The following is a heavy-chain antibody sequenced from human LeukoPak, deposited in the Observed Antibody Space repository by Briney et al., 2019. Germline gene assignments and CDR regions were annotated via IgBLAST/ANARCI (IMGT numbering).Heavy chain of an antibody. CDR1: GFTFSDYY. D-gene: IGHD4-17*01. CDR2: ISSSSSYT. V-gene: IGHV3-11*06. J-gene: IGHJ1*01. CDR3: ASYSTVTLFQH. Sequence: GGSLRLSCAASGFTFSDYYMSWIRQAPGKGLEWVSYISSSSSYTNYADSVKGRFPISRDNAKNSLYLQMNSLRAEDTAVYYCASYSTVTLFQHWGQGTLVTVSS.